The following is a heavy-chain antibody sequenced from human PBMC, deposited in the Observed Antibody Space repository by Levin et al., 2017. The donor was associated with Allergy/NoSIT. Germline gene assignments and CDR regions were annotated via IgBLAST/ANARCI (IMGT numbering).Heavy chain of an antibody. CDR3: ARGAGFGGVIGYFDT. CDR1: GGSISSYY. Sequence: PSETLSLTCSVFGGSISSYYWSWIRQSPGKGLEWVGSIDFRGNTNYLPSLKSRVTISVDTSKNQVSLNLRSLTAADTAVYYCARGAGFGGVIGYFDTWGQGTQVTVSS. D-gene: IGHD3-16*02. J-gene: IGHJ4*02. V-gene: IGHV4-59*01. CDR2: IDFRGNT.